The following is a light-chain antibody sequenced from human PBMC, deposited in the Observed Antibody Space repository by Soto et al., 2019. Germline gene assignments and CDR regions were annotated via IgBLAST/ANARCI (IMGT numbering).Light chain of an antibody. J-gene: IGKJ3*01. CDR2: LAS. CDR3: QQYGSSPGLFT. CDR1: QAVNTR. V-gene: IGKV3D-11*03. Sequence: EIVLTQSPATLSSFPGDRVTLSCRASQAVNTRLAWYQHKPGQAPRLLIYLASNRAAGVPARFSGSGSGTDFTLTISDVEPEDFAVYYCQQYGSSPGLFTFGPGTKVDIK.